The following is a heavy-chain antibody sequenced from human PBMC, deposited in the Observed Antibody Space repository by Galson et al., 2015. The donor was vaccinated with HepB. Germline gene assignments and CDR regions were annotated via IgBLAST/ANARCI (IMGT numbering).Heavy chain of an antibody. Sequence: SLRLSCAATGFTFGDFSMSWFRQAPGKGLEWVGFIRSEAYGGTTEFAASVKGRFSLSRDDSKSIASLQMNSLKTEDTAIYYCTRGGDRGHYNYQYIDVWGQGTTVTVSS. CDR1: GFTFGDFS. D-gene: IGHD3-16*01. CDR3: TRGGDRGHYNYQYIDV. CDR2: IRSEAYGGTT. V-gene: IGHV3-49*03. J-gene: IGHJ6*03.